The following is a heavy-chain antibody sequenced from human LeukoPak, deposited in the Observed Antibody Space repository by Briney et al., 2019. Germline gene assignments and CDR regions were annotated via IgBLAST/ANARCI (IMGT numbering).Heavy chain of an antibody. Sequence: SETLSLTCTVSGGSISSGDYYWSWIRQPPGKGLEWIGYIYHSGSTYYNPSLKSRVTISVDRSKNQFSLKLSSVTAADTAVYYCARDEMAGSGYYDYYYYYMDVWGKGTTVTVSS. CDR1: GGSISSGDYY. D-gene: IGHD3-22*01. J-gene: IGHJ6*03. V-gene: IGHV4-30-2*01. CDR2: IYHSGST. CDR3: ARDEMAGSGYYDYYYYYMDV.